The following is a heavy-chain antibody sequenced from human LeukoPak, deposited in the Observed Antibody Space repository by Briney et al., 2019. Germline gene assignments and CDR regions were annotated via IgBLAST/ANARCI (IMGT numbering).Heavy chain of an antibody. J-gene: IGHJ5*02. CDR2: IFSGGGT. CDR1: GLTVSNNY. D-gene: IGHD6-25*01. V-gene: IGHV3-66*01. Sequence: GGSLRLSCVVSGLTVSNNYMTWVRQAPGKGLEWVSLIFSGGGTYYAGSVEGRFTISRDSSKNTLYLQMNSLRAEDTALYYCARDPGAAAGNLWSWGQGTLVTVSS. CDR3: ARDPGAAAGNLWS.